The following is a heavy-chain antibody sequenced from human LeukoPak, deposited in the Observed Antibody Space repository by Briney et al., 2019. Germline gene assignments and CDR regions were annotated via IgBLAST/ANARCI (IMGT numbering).Heavy chain of an antibody. CDR3: AREAWDLTGRAPVI. V-gene: IGHV3-48*01. CDR2: ISSFSSTI. J-gene: IGHJ4*02. D-gene: IGHD1-14*01. Sequence: GGSLRLSCAASGFTFSSYTINWVRQAPGKGLEWVSYISSFSSTIYYADSVKGRFTISRDNSKNTLYLEINSLRAEDTAVYYCAREAWDLTGRAPVIWGQGTLVTVSS. CDR1: GFTFSSYT.